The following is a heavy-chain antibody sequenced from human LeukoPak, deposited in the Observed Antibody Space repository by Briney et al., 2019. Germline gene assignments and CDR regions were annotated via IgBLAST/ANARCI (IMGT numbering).Heavy chain of an antibody. CDR2: ITWDGGST. J-gene: IGHJ4*02. CDR3: AKGKNTGSYLSHVDY. Sequence: GGSLRLSCAASGFTFDDYTLHWVRQAPGKGLEWVSLITWDGGSTYYADSVKGRFTISRDNSKNSLYLQMNSLRTEDTALYYCAKGKNTGSYLSHVDYWGQGTLVTVSS. V-gene: IGHV3-43*01. CDR1: GFTFDDYT. D-gene: IGHD3-10*01.